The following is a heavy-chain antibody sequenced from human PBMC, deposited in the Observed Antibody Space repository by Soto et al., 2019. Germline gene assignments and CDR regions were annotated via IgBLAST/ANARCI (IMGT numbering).Heavy chain of an antibody. J-gene: IGHJ6*02. Sequence: SVKVSCKASGGTFSSYAISWVRQAPGQGLEWMGGIIPIFGTANYAQKFQGRVTITADESTSTAYMELSSLRSEDTAVYYCARGEGYSYDHYYYGMDVWGQGTTVTVSS. D-gene: IGHD5-18*01. CDR1: GGTFSSYA. CDR3: ARGEGYSYDHYYYGMDV. CDR2: IIPIFGTA. V-gene: IGHV1-69*13.